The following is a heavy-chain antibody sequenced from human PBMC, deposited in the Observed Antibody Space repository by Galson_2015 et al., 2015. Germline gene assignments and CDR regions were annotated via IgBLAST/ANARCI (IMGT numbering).Heavy chain of an antibody. Sequence: SLRLSCAASGFTFSSYGMHWVRQAPGKGLEWVAVIWYDGSNKYYADSVKGRFTISRDNSKNTLYLQMNSLGAEDTAVYYCARDVGRRGDAFDIWGQGTMVTVSS. CDR3: ARDVGRRGDAFDI. D-gene: IGHD2-15*01. V-gene: IGHV3-33*01. J-gene: IGHJ3*02. CDR2: IWYDGSNK. CDR1: GFTFSSYG.